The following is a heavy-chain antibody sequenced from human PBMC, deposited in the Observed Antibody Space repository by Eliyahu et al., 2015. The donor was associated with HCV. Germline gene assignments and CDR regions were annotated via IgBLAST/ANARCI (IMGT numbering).Heavy chain of an antibody. D-gene: IGHD3-9*01. J-gene: IGHJ5*02. CDR2: VSSSGPT. Sequence: QLQLQESGPGLVKPSETLSLTCTVSGDSIISSTYTWGWIRQPPGKGLEWIGTVSSSGPTYYNPSLKSRVTIFVDTSSNQFSLKLSSVTAADTAVYYCARLPTGYPNWFDPWGQGTLVTVSS. V-gene: IGHV4-39*01. CDR3: ARLPTGYPNWFDP. CDR1: GDSIISSTYT.